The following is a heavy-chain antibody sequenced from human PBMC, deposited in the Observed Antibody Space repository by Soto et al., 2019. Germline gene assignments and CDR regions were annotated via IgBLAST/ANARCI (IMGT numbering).Heavy chain of an antibody. Sequence: SETLSLTCTVSGGSISSSSYYWGWIRQPPGKGLEWIGSIYYSGSTYYNPSLKSRVTISVDTSKNQFSLKLSSVTAADTAVYYCARPPGDCSGGSCYYFDYWGQGTLVPVSS. CDR2: IYYSGST. V-gene: IGHV4-39*01. CDR1: GGSISSSSYY. J-gene: IGHJ4*02. CDR3: ARPPGDCSGGSCYYFDY. D-gene: IGHD2-15*01.